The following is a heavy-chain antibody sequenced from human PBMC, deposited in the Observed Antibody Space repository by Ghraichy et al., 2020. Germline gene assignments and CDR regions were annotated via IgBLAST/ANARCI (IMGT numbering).Heavy chain of an antibody. J-gene: IGHJ4*02. Sequence: ESLNISCAVSGYSISSGYYWGWIRQPPGKGLEWIGSIYHSGSTYYNSSLKSRVTISVDTSKNQFSLKLSSVTAADTAVYYCARLYGDYNFDYWGQGTLVTVSS. CDR3: ARLYGDYNFDY. CDR1: GYSISSGYY. D-gene: IGHD4-17*01. CDR2: IYHSGST. V-gene: IGHV4-38-2*01.